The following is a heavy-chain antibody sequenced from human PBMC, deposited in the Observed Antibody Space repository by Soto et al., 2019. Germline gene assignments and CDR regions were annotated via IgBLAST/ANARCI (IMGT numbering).Heavy chain of an antibody. V-gene: IGHV4-39*01. Sequence: QLQLQESGPGLVKPSETLSLTCTVSGGSISSSSYYWGWIRQPPGKGLEWIGSIYYSGSTYYNPSLKSRVTVSVATSNNQFSLKLSSVTAEDTAVYYCARHEAPSGWYFDYWGQGTLVTVSS. CDR1: GGSISSSSYY. CDR2: IYYSGST. J-gene: IGHJ4*02. CDR3: ARHEAPSGWYFDY. D-gene: IGHD6-19*01.